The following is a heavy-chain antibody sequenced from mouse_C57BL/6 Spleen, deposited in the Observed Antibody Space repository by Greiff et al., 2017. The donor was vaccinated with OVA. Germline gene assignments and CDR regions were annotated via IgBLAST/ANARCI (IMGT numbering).Heavy chain of an antibody. Sequence: VQLQQPGAELVKPGASVKLSCKASGYTFTSYWMHWVKQRPGQGLEWIGMIHPNSGSTNYNEKFKSKATLTVDKSSSTDYMQLSSLTSEDSAVYYGARETPQRYAMDYWGQGTSVTVSA. CDR3: ARETPQRYAMDY. J-gene: IGHJ4*01. CDR1: GYTFTSYW. V-gene: IGHV1-64*01. D-gene: IGHD6-1*01. CDR2: IHPNSGST.